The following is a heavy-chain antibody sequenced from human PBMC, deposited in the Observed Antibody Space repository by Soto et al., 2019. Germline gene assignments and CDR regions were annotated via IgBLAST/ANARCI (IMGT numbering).Heavy chain of an antibody. V-gene: IGHV3-48*03. CDR3: ARNRDGANDYYGMDV. CDR2: ISSSGSTI. J-gene: IGHJ6*02. CDR1: GFTFSSYE. D-gene: IGHD1-1*01. Sequence: PGGSLRLSCAASGFTFSSYEINWVRQAPGKGLEWVSYISSSGSTIYYADSVKGRFTISRDNAKNSLYLQMNSLRAEDTAVYYCARNRDGANDYYGMDVWGQGTTVTVSS.